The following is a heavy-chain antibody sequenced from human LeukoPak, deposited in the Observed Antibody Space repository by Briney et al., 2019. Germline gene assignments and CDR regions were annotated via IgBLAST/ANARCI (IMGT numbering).Heavy chain of an antibody. CDR3: AKDRPPYCGGDCYPQPPFDY. CDR1: GFTFSSYA. D-gene: IGHD2-21*02. CDR2: IGAGGTFT. Sequence: GGSLRLSCTASGFTFSSYAMNWVRQAPGKGLEWVSGIGAGGTFTYYADSVKGRFTISRDNSRNTLYLQMNSLRADDTAVYYCAKDRPPYCGGDCYPQPPFDYWGQGTLVTVSS. V-gene: IGHV3-23*01. J-gene: IGHJ4*02.